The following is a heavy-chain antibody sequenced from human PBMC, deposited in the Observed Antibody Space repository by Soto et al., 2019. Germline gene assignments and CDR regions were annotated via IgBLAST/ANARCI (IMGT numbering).Heavy chain of an antibody. CDR3: AKERGYNYGYDAMDV. CDR1: GFTFSSYA. D-gene: IGHD5-18*01. CDR2: ISGSGGST. V-gene: IGHV3-23*01. J-gene: IGHJ6*02. Sequence: EVQLLESGGGLVQPGGSLRLSCAASGFTFSSYAMSWVRQAPGKGLEWVSGISGSGGSTYYADSVKGRFTISRDNSKNTLYLQTNSLRAEDTAVYYCAKERGYNYGYDAMDVGGQGTTVTVSS.